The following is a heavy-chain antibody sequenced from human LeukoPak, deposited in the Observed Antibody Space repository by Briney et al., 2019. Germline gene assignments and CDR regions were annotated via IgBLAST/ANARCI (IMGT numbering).Heavy chain of an antibody. J-gene: IGHJ4*02. CDR3: AKEYGDFPFDY. Sequence: GGSLRLSCAASGFTFSSNSMNWVRQAPGKGLEWVSSISTSSSYIYYADSLKGRFTISRDNAKNTLYLQMNSLRAEDTAVYYCAKEYGDFPFDYWGQGTLVTVSS. D-gene: IGHD4-17*01. CDR1: GFTFSSNS. CDR2: ISTSSSYI. V-gene: IGHV3-21*04.